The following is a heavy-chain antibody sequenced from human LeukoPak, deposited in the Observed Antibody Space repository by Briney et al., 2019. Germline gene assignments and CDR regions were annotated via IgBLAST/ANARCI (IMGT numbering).Heavy chain of an antibody. CDR1: GFTFSSYA. CDR3: ASWSYYDFWSGYYPAYYYGMDV. Sequence: PGGSLRLSCAASGFTFSSYAMHWVRQAPGKGLEWVAVISYDGSNKYYADSVKGRFTISKDNSKNTLYLQMNSLRAEDTAVYYCASWSYYDFWSGYYPAYYYGMDVWGQGTTVTVSS. V-gene: IGHV3-30-3*01. D-gene: IGHD3-3*01. J-gene: IGHJ6*02. CDR2: ISYDGSNK.